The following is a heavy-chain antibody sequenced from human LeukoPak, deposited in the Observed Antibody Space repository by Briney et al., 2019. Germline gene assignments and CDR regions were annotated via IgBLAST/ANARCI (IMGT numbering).Heavy chain of an antibody. CDR2: INSDGSST. CDR3: VNYDTTTGQSDY. J-gene: IGHJ4*02. D-gene: IGHD1-26*01. CDR1: GFTFSSYW. Sequence: GGSLRLSCVASGFTFSSYWMHWVRQAPGKGLVWVSRINSDGSSTKCADSVKGRFTISRDNAENSLFLQMNNLRAEDTAIYYCVNYDTTTGQSDYWGQGTLVTVSS. V-gene: IGHV3-74*03.